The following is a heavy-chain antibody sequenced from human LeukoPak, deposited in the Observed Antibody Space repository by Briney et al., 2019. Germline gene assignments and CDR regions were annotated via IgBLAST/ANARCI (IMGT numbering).Heavy chain of an antibody. CDR3: ARWAGVTDQ. CDR2: IKQDGSEG. Sequence: GGSLRLSCAASGFTFRNYWMSWVRQAPGKGPEWVANIKQDGSEGYYVDSVKGRFTISRDNAKNSLSLQMNSLRGEDTAVYYCARWAGVTDQWGQGTLVTVSS. CDR1: GFTFRNYW. D-gene: IGHD5-18*01. J-gene: IGHJ4*02. V-gene: IGHV3-7*01.